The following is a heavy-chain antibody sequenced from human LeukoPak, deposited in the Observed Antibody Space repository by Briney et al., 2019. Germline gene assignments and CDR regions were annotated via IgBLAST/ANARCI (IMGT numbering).Heavy chain of an antibody. J-gene: IGHJ6*02. CDR3: AKDIVVVPAAPLGDYYYGMDV. V-gene: IGHV3-30*18. CDR2: ISYDGSNK. D-gene: IGHD2-2*01. Sequence: GGSLRLSCAASGFTSSSYGMHWVRQAPGKGLEWVAVISYDGSNKYYADSVKGRFTISRDNSKNTLYLQMSSLRAEDTAVYYCAKDIVVVPAAPLGDYYYGMDVWGQGTTVTVSS. CDR1: GFTSSSYG.